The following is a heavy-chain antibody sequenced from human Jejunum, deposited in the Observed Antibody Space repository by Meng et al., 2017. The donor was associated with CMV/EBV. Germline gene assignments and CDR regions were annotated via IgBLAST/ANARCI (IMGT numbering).Heavy chain of an antibody. CDR2: IYATGTT. CDR3: ARSLLMVRGVTPYYFDY. D-gene: IGHD3-10*01. V-gene: IGHV3-53*01. Sequence: EVHLVESGGGLIQPGGSLRLYCAASGFTVNSNYITWVRQAPGKGLEWVSLIYATGTTYYADSVKGRFTISRDNSKNTVYLQMNSLRAEDTAVYYCARSLLMVRGVTPYYFDYWGQGTLVTVSS. J-gene: IGHJ4*02. CDR1: GFTVNSNY.